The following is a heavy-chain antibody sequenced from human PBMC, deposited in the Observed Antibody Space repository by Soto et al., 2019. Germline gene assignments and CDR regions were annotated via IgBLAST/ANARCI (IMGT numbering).Heavy chain of an antibody. J-gene: IGHJ5*02. CDR2: ISGSGGST. V-gene: IGHV3-23*01. CDR1: GFTFSSYA. Sequence: ILSCAASGFTFSSYAMSWVRQAPGKGLEWVSAISGSGGSTYYADSVKGRFTISRDNSKNTLYLQMNSLRSDDTAVYYCARVLDIRYFDWLVEAPHWFDPWRQRTLVTVSS. D-gene: IGHD3-9*01. CDR3: ARVLDIRYFDWLVEAPHWFDP.